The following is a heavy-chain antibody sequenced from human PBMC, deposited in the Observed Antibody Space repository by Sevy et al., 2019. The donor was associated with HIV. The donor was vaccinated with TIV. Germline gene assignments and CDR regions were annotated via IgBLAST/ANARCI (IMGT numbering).Heavy chain of an antibody. D-gene: IGHD1-1*01. V-gene: IGHV4-4*07. J-gene: IGHJ4*02. CDR2: IYTSERT. Sequence: SETLSLTCTVSGDSISSYYWSWIRQPAGKGLEWIGRIYTSERTNYNPSLKSRVTMSVDTSKNQFSLKLRSVTAADTAVYFCTRGEVQLWPSGFDYWGQGTLVTVSS. CDR3: TRGEVQLWPSGFDY. CDR1: GDSISSYY.